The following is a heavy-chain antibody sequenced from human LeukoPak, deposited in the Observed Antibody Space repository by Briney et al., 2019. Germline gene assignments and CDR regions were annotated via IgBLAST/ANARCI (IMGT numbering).Heavy chain of an antibody. V-gene: IGHV4-61*01. CDR1: GGSVSSGSYY. CDR3: ARLGIAAASYYFDY. D-gene: IGHD6-13*01. CDR2: IYYSGST. J-gene: IGHJ4*02. Sequence: SETLSLTCNVSGGSVSSGSYYWSWIRQPPGKGLEWIGYIYYSGSTNYNPSLKSRVTISVDTSKNQFSLKPSSVTAADTAVYYCARLGIAAASYYFDYWGQGTLVTVSS.